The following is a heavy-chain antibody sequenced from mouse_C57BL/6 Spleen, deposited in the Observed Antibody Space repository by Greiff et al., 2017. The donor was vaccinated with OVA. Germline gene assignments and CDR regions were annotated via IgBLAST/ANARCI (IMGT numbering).Heavy chain of an antibody. CDR1: GYTFTDYY. CDR3: APLRLGGAMDY. Sequence: EVQLQQSGPELVKPGASVKISCKASGYTFTDYYMNWVKQSHGKSLEWIGDINPNNGGTSYHQKFKGKATLTVDKSSSTAYMELRSLTSEDSAVYCGAPLRLGGAMDYWGQGTSVTVSS. V-gene: IGHV1-26*01. J-gene: IGHJ4*01. CDR2: INPNNGGT. D-gene: IGHD2-12*01.